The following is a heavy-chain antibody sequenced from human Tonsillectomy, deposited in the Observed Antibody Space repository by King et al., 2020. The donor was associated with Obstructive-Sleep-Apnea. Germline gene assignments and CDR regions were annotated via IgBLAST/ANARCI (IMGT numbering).Heavy chain of an antibody. V-gene: IGHV4-4*02. CDR2: IYHSGST. Sequence: VQLQESSLGLVKPSGTLSLTCVVSGASISSSDWWSWVRQPPGKGLEWIGEIYHSGSTRYNPSLKSRVTLSVDKSKNQFSLKLNSVSAADTAVYYCARGLGTRPHWDQGTLVTVSS. CDR3: ARGLGTRPH. J-gene: IGHJ4*02. CDR1: GASISSSDW. D-gene: IGHD6-6*01.